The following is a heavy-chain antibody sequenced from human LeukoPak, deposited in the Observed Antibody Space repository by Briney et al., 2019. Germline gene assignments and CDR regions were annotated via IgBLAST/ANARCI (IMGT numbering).Heavy chain of an antibody. CDR2: IYYSGST. D-gene: IGHD1-26*01. Sequence: KPSETLSLTCTVSGGSISSYYWSWIRQPPGKGLVWIGYIYYSGSTNYNPSLKSRVTISVDTSKNQFSLKLSSVTAADTAVYYCARGWELGDYFDYWGQGTLVTVSS. CDR1: GGSISSYY. J-gene: IGHJ4*02. V-gene: IGHV4-59*01. CDR3: ARGWELGDYFDY.